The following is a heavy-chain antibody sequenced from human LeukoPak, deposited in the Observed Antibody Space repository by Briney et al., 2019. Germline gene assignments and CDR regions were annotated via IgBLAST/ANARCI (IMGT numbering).Heavy chain of an antibody. V-gene: IGHV1-46*01. J-gene: IGHJ3*02. CDR1: GYTFTSYY. Sequence: ASVKVSCKASGYTFTSYYMYWVRQAPGQGLEWMGIINPSGGSTSYVQKFQGRVTMTRDTSTSTVYMELSSLRSEDTAVYYCARGTTVNAFDIWGQGTMVTVSS. CDR3: ARGTTVNAFDI. CDR2: INPSGGST. D-gene: IGHD4-17*01.